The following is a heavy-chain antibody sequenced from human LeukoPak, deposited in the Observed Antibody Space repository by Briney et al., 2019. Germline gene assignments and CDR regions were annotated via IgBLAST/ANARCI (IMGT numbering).Heavy chain of an antibody. Sequence: GGSLRLSCAASGFTFSSYSMNWVRQAPGKGLEWVSYISSSGSTIYYADSVKGRFTISRDNAKDSLYLQMNSLRAEDTAVYYCARDLSLYCSGGSCYSLNYWGQGTLVTVSS. V-gene: IGHV3-48*04. D-gene: IGHD2-15*01. CDR2: ISSSGSTI. CDR3: ARDLSLYCSGGSCYSLNY. CDR1: GFTFSSYS. J-gene: IGHJ4*02.